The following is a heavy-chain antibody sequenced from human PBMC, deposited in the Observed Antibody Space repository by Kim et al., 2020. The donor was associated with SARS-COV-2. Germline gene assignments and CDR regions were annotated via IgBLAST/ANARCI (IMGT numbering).Heavy chain of an antibody. J-gene: IGHJ4*02. V-gene: IGHV3-33*06. D-gene: IGHD3-22*01. CDR3: AKDQFTMIVVATEGGFDY. Sequence: KGRFTISRDNSKNTLYLQMNSLRAEDTAVYYCAKDQFTMIVVATEGGFDYWGQGTLVTVSS.